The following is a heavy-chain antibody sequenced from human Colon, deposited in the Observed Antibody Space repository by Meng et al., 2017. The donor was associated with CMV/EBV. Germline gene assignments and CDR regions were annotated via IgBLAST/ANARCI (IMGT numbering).Heavy chain of an antibody. J-gene: IGHJ5*02. D-gene: IGHD4-17*01. CDR2: NNIGNGDT. Sequence: SGYSFTNYDMHWVRQAPGQRLGWVARNNIGNGDTKRSQRFQGRLTITRDTSATTAYMELNNLRSEDTAIYDCARAPPPETTVMGWSGPWGQGTLVTVSS. CDR3: ARAPPPETTVMGWSGP. V-gene: IGHV1-3*04. CDR1: GYSFTNYD.